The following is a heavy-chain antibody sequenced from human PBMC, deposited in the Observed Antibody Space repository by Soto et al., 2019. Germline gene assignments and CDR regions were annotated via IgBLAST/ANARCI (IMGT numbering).Heavy chain of an antibody. CDR3: ARDDPPLSYYYYYGMDV. Sequence: EVQLVESGGGLVQPGGSLRLSCAASGFTFSSYSMNWVRQAPGKGLEWVSYISSCSSTIYYADSVKGRFTISRDNAKNSLYLQMNSLRDEDTAVYYCARDDPPLSYYYYYGMDVWGQGTTVTVSS. CDR2: ISSCSSTI. D-gene: IGHD3-10*01. V-gene: IGHV3-48*02. J-gene: IGHJ6*02. CDR1: GFTFSSYS.